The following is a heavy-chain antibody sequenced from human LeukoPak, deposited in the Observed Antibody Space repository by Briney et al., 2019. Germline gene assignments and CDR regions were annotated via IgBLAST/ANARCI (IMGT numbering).Heavy chain of an antibody. V-gene: IGHV1-69*13. CDR2: IIPIFGTA. J-gene: IGHJ5*02. CDR1: GGTFSGYA. D-gene: IGHD3-22*01. Sequence: ASVKVSFKASGGTFSGYAISWVRQAPGQGLEWMGGIIPIFGTANYAQKFQGRVTITADESTSTAYMELRSLRYKDTAVYYCARDHDSGPNWFDPWGQGSLVTVSS. CDR3: ARDHDSGPNWFDP.